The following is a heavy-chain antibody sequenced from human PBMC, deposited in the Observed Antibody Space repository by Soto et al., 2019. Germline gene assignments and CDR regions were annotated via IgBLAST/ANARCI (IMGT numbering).Heavy chain of an antibody. CDR2: IWYDGSNK. Sequence: QVQLVESGGGVVQPGRSLRLSCAASGFTFSTYGMHWVRQAPGKGLEWVAVIWYDGSNKYYADSVKGRFTISRDNSRDTLYLQMNSLRAEDTAVYYCARAVGPFDDWGQGTLVTVSS. V-gene: IGHV3-33*01. J-gene: IGHJ4*02. CDR3: ARAVGPFDD. CDR1: GFTFSTYG.